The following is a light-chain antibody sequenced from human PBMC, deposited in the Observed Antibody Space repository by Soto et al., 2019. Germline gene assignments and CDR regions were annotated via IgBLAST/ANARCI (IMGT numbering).Light chain of an antibody. V-gene: IGKV3-15*01. J-gene: IGKJ1*01. CDR3: QQYNNWWWT. Sequence: DIVLTQSPGTLSLSPGERATLSCRASQSVRSTSLAWYQQKPGQAPRLLIYDTSTRATGIPARFSGSGSGTEFTLTISSLQSEDFAVYYCQQYNNWWWTFGQGTKVDIK. CDR1: QSVRST. CDR2: DTS.